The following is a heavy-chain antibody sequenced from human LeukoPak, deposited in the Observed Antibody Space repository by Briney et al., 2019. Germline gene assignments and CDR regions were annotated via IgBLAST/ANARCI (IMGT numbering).Heavy chain of an antibody. D-gene: IGHD2-2*01. Sequence: GGSLRLSCVASGFTFGKYWMSWVRQAPGKGLEWVANIKLDGSEKNYVDSVKGRFTISRDNTKNTLYLQMNSLRAEDTAVYYCARDPSDIVVVPAATFDYWGQGTLVTVSS. CDR3: ARDPSDIVVVPAATFDY. J-gene: IGHJ4*02. CDR1: GFTFGKYW. V-gene: IGHV3-7*01. CDR2: IKLDGSEK.